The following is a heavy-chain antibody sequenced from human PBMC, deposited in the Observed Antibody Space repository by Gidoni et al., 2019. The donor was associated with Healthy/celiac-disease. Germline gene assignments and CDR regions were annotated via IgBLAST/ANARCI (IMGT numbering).Heavy chain of an antibody. CDR2: IYYSGST. CDR1: GGSVSSGSYY. J-gene: IGHJ6*02. CDR3: ARESRNYDLYYYYGMDV. Sequence: QVQLQESGPGLVKPSETLSLTCTVPGGSVSSGSYYWSWIRQPPGKGLEWIGYIYYSGSTNYNPSLKSRVTISVDTSKNQFSLKLSSVTAADTAVYYCARESRNYDLYYYYGMDVWGQGTTVTVSS. V-gene: IGHV4-61*01. D-gene: IGHD3-16*01.